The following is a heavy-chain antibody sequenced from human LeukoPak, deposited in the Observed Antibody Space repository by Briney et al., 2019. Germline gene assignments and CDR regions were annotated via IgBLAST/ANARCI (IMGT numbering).Heavy chain of an antibody. Sequence: GGSHRLSCAASGFSFSDAWMSWVRQIPGKGLEWVGRIESKTDGGTTDYAAPVKGRFTISRDDSTNTLYLQMNSLKSEDTVVYYCTTYGSGRKFDYWGQGILVTVSS. J-gene: IGHJ4*02. V-gene: IGHV3-15*04. CDR2: IESKTDGGTT. CDR1: GFSFSDAW. CDR3: TTYGSGRKFDY. D-gene: IGHD3-10*01.